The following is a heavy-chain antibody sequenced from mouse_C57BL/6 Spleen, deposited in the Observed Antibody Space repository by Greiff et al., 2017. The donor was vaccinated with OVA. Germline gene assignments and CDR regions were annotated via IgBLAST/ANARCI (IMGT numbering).Heavy chain of an antibody. V-gene: IGHV1-19*01. CDR2: INPYNGGT. CDR1: GYTFTDYY. CDR3: ARGGTAQAAYYAMDY. J-gene: IGHJ4*01. D-gene: IGHD3-2*02. Sequence: EVQRVESGPVLVKPGASVKMSCKASGYTFTDYYMNWVKQSHGKSLEWIGVINPYNGGTSYNQKFKGKATLTVDKSSSTAYMELNSLTSEDSAVYYCARGGTAQAAYYAMDYWGQGTSVTVSS.